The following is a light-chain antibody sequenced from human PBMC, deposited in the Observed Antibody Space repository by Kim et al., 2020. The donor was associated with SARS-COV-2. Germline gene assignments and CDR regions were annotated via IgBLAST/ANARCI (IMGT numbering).Light chain of an antibody. V-gene: IGKV3-20*01. J-gene: IGKJ2*01. CDR2: AAS. CDR3: QQYGTSTGYT. CDR1: QSVSSNY. Sequence: PGERGNLSCRASQSVSSNYLAWYQQKPGQAPRLLIYAASSRATGIPDRFSGSGSQTDFTLTINGLEPEDFALYYCQQYGTSTGYTFGQGTKLEIK.